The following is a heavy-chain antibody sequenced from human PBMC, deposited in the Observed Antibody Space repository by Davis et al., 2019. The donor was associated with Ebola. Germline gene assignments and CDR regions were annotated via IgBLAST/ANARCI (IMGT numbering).Heavy chain of an antibody. Sequence: GGSLRLSCAASGFTFSSYWMSWVRQAPGKGLEWVANIKQDGSEKYYVDSVKGRFTISRDNAKNSLYLQMNSLRAEDTAVYYCAKFDCSGGSCYSFDYWGQGTLVTVSS. V-gene: IGHV3-7*03. CDR3: AKFDCSGGSCYSFDY. J-gene: IGHJ4*02. D-gene: IGHD2-15*01. CDR1: GFTFSSYW. CDR2: IKQDGSEK.